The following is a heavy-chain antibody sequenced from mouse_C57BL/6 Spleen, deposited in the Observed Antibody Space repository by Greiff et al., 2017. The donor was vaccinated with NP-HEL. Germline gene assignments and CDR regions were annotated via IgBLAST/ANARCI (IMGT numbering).Heavy chain of an antibody. CDR2: IWTGGGT. V-gene: IGHV2-9-1*01. CDR1: GFSLTSYA. J-gene: IGHJ1*03. D-gene: IGHD2-5*01. Sequence: VKLVESGPGLVAPSQSLSITCTVSGFSLTSYAISWVRQPPGKGLEWLGVIWTGGGTNYNSALKSRLSISKDNSKSQVFLKMNSLQTDDTARYYCAREPSYSNYGWYFDVWGTGTTVTVSS. CDR3: AREPSYSNYGWYFDV.